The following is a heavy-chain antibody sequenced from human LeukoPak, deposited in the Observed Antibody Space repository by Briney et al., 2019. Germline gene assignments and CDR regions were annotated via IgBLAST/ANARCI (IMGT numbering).Heavy chain of an antibody. CDR1: GFTFSSYA. D-gene: IGHD3-9*01. CDR2: ISGSGGST. V-gene: IGHV3-23*01. CDR3: AKDPGYYDILTGYYLDY. Sequence: PGGSLRLSCAASGFTFSSYAMSWVRQAPGKGLEWVSAISGSGGSTYYADSVKGRFTISRDNSKNTLYLQMNSLRAGDTAVYYCAKDPGYYDILTGYYLDYWGQGTLVTVSS. J-gene: IGHJ4*02.